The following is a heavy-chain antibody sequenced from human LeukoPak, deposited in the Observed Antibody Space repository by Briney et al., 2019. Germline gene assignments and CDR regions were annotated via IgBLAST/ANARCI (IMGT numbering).Heavy chain of an antibody. CDR2: MNPNSGNT. CDR3: ASSTVTTGPDTIAVAGT. J-gene: IGHJ4*02. CDR1: GYTFTSYD. D-gene: IGHD6-19*01. Sequence: ASVKVSCHASGYTFTSYDINWVRQATGQGLEWMGWMNPNSGNTGYAQKFQGRVTMTRNTSISTAYMELSSLRSEDTAVYYCASSTVTTGPDTIAVAGTWGQGTLVTVSS. V-gene: IGHV1-8*01.